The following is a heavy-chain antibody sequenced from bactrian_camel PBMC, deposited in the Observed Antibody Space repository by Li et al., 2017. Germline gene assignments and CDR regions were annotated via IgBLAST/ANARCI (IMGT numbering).Heavy chain of an antibody. CDR3: VREQKSGDYAPAFGY. V-gene: IGHV3S1*01. J-gene: IGHJ6*01. CDR2: IRTRLGNT. Sequence: HVQLVESGGGLVQPGGSLRLSCEVTGFSFSNQWMYWVRQAPGKGLEWVSNIRTRLGNTYYADSVKGRFTISRDNAKNTVYLQMNSLKPEDAAVYYCVREQKSGDYAPAFGYWGQGTQVTVS. D-gene: IGHD4*01. CDR1: GFSFSNQW.